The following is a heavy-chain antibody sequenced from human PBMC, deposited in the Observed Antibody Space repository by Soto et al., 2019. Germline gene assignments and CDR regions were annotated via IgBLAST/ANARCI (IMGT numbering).Heavy chain of an antibody. CDR1: GFTFSSYG. Sequence: PGGSLRLSCAASGFTFSSYGMHWVRQAPGKGLEWVAVIWYDGSNKYYADSVKGRFTISRDNSKNTLYLQMNSLRAEDTAVYYCERDTSVPTVTYLFDYWGQGTLVTVYS. J-gene: IGHJ4*02. D-gene: IGHD4-4*01. CDR2: IWYDGSNK. V-gene: IGHV3-33*01. CDR3: ERDTSVPTVTYLFDY.